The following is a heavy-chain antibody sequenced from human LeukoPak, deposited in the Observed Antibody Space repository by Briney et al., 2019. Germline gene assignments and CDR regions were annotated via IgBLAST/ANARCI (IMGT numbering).Heavy chain of an antibody. J-gene: IGHJ4*02. CDR3: ARVSHSDWLYFDY. CDR1: GYTFTGYY. CDR2: INPNSAGT. Sequence: ASVKVSCKASGYTFTGYYMHWVRQAPGQGLEWMGWINPNSAGTNYAQKFQGRVTMTRDTPISTAYMELSRLRTDDTAVYYCARVSHSDWLYFDYWGQGTLVTVSS. V-gene: IGHV1-2*02. D-gene: IGHD2-21*02.